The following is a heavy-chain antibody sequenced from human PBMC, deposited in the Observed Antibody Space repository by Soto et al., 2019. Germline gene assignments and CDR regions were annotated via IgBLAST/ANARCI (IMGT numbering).Heavy chain of an antibody. CDR1: GGTFGTYG. CDR3: ATAVTAGTYYNYGLDV. J-gene: IGHJ6*02. D-gene: IGHD2-21*02. CDR2: IIPASDTE. Sequence: QVHLVQSGAEVKKPGSSVNISCKASGGTFGTYGLNWVRQFPGQGLDWMGGIIPASDTENYAQKFQGRVTITADKSTNIAHMQMDSLTSDDTAVYYCATAVTAGTYYNYGLDVWGQGTTGTVS. V-gene: IGHV1-69*14.